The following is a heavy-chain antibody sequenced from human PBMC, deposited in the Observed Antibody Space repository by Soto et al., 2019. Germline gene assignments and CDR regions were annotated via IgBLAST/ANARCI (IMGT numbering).Heavy chain of an antibody. CDR1: GFMFSGYS. D-gene: IGHD2-21*02. J-gene: IGHJ4*02. CDR2: TSFDGGVK. Sequence: VQLLESGGGVVQPGGSLRLSSATSGFMFSGYSMHWFRQAPGKGLVWVAVTSFDGGVKSYADSVKGRFTVSRDNSMNTLYLERHRLRPEDTAVGYSAREVVLTEWYFDNWGQGILVTVSS. CDR3: AREVVLTEWYFDN. V-gene: IGHV3-30-3*01.